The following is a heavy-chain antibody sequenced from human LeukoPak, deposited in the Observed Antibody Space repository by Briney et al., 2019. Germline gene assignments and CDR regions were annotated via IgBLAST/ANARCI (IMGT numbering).Heavy chain of an antibody. V-gene: IGHV3-66*01. CDR3: ARALAAASHTSFDY. CDR2: IYAGGST. J-gene: IGHJ4*02. Sequence: GGSLRLSCAASGFTVSSDYMSWVRQAPGKGLEWVSIIYAGGSTYYADSVKGRFIVSRDNSKNTVYLQINSLRAEDTAVYYCARALAAASHTSFDYWGQGTLVAVTS. D-gene: IGHD6-13*01. CDR1: GFTVSSDY.